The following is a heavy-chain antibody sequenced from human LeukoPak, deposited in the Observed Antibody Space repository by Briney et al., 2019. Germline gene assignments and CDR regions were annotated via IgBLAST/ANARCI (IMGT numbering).Heavy chain of an antibody. J-gene: IGHJ4*02. Sequence: GGSLRLSCAASGFTFRSYWMNWVRQAPGKGLEWVANIKQDGSEKYYVDSVKGRFTISRDNAKNSLYLQMNSLRAEDTAVYYCAKVSLIVVEEPTFDYWGQGTLVTVSS. CDR3: AKVSLIVVEEPTFDY. CDR1: GFTFRSYW. D-gene: IGHD3-22*01. CDR2: IKQDGSEK. V-gene: IGHV3-7*03.